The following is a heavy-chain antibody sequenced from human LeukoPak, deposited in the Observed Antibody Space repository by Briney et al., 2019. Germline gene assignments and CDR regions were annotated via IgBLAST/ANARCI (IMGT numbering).Heavy chain of an antibody. CDR2: ISAYNGNT. J-gene: IGHJ4*02. V-gene: IGHV1-18*01. CDR1: GYTFTSYG. D-gene: IGHD3-10*01. Sequence: ASVKVSCKASGYTFTSYGISWVRQAPGQGLEWMGWISAYNGNTNYAQKLQGRVTMTTDTSTSTAYMELRSLRSDDTAVYYCARTRTRITMVRGVTGFDYWGQGTLVTVSS. CDR3: ARTRTRITMVRGVTGFDY.